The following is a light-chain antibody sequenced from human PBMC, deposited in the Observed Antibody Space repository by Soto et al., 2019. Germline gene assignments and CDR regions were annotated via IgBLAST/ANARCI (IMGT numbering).Light chain of an antibody. V-gene: IGKV3-11*01. CDR1: QSVSSY. CDR3: QQRRNWPPLT. CDR2: DAS. Sequence: EIVLTQSPATLSLSPGERATLSCRASQSVSSYLAWYQQKPGQAPRLLIFDASNRATGIPARFSGSGSGTHFTLTISSREPEDFAVYYCQQRRNWPPLTFGGGTKVEIK. J-gene: IGKJ4*01.